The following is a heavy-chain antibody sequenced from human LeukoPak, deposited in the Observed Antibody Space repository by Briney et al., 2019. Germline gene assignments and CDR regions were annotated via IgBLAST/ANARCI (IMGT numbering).Heavy chain of an antibody. V-gene: IGHV1-18*01. Sequence: ASVKVSCKASGYTFTSYGISWVRQAPGQGLEWMGWISAYNGNTNYAQKLQGRVTMTTETSTSTAYMELRSLRSDDTAVYYCARDFVIAAAGMADYWGQGTLVTVSS. CDR1: GYTFTSYG. CDR3: ARDFVIAAAGMADY. D-gene: IGHD6-13*01. CDR2: ISAYNGNT. J-gene: IGHJ4*02.